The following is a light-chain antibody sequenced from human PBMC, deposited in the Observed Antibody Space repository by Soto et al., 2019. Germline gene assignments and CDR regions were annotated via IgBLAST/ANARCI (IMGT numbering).Light chain of an antibody. J-gene: IGLJ2*01. V-gene: IGLV1-44*01. CDR1: SSNIGSNY. CDR2: SNN. CDR3: AAWDDSLNGLV. Sequence: QSVLTQPPSASGTPGQRVTISCSGSSSNIGSNYVYWYQQLPGTAPKLLIYSNNQRPSGVPDRFSGSKSGTSASLAISGLQSEDEADYYCAAWDDSLNGLVFGGGTKLTVL.